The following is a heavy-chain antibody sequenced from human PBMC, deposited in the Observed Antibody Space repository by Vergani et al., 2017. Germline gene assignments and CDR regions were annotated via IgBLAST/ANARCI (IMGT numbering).Heavy chain of an antibody. J-gene: IGHJ3*02. CDR1: GFTFDDYA. CDR3: ARERDYQNHAFDI. D-gene: IGHD1-14*01. CDR2: ISGDGGST. Sequence: EVQLVESGGGVVQPGGSLRLSCAASGFTFDDYAMHWVRQAPGKGLEWVSLISGDGGSTYYADSVKGRFTISRDNSKNSLYLQMNSLRAEDTAVYYCARERDYQNHAFDIWGQGTMVTVSS. V-gene: IGHV3-43*02.